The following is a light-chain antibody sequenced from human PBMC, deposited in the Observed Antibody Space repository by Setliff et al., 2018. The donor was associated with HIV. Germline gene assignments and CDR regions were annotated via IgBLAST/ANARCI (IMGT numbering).Light chain of an antibody. J-gene: IGLJ1*01. V-gene: IGLV2-14*03. CDR3: SSYATSSIPYV. Sequence: QSALTQPRSVSGSPGQSVTISCTGTSSDVGGYNYVSWYQQHPGEAPKLMIYDVSIRPSGVSNRFSGSKSGNTASLTISGLQAEDEANYYCSSYATSSIPYVFGTGTKVTVL. CDR1: SSDVGGYNY. CDR2: DVS.